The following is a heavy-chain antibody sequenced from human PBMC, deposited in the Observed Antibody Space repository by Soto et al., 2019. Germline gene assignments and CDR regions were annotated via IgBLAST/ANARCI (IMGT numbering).Heavy chain of an antibody. V-gene: IGHV4-31*03. Sequence: QVQLQESGPGLVKPSQTLSLTCTVSGGSISSGSYYWSWIRQLPGKGLEWIGYIYYSGSTYYNPSLKCRVTISVDTSKNQFSLKLNSVTAADTVVYYCATRTDYYYGSGSLGGMDVWGQGTTVTVSS. CDR3: ATRTDYYYGSGSLGGMDV. J-gene: IGHJ6*02. D-gene: IGHD3-10*01. CDR1: GGSISSGSYY. CDR2: IYYSGST.